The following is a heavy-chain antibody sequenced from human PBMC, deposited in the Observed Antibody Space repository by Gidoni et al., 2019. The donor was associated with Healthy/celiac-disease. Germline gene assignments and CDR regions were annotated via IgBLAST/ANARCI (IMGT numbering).Heavy chain of an antibody. V-gene: IGHV3-48*02. CDR1: GFTFSSDS. D-gene: IGHD6-6*01. J-gene: IGHJ6*02. CDR3: ARSYSSSSRGYYYGMDV. Sequence: EVQLVESGGGLVQPGGSLRLSCAASGFTFSSDSMNWVLQATGKGLEWVSYISSSSSTIYYADSVKGRFTISRDNAKNSLYLQMNSLRDEDTAVYYCARSYSSSSRGYYYGMDVWGQGTTVTVSS. CDR2: ISSSSSTI.